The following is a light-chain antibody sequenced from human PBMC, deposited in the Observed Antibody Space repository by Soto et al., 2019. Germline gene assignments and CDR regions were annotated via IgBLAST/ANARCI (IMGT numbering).Light chain of an antibody. CDR2: STN. V-gene: IGLV8-61*01. Sequence: QAVVSQEPSFSVSPGETVTLTCGLTSASVLTSYYPSWYQQTPGQAPRTLIYSTNIRSSGVPDRFSGSILGNKAALTITGAQADDESDYYCALYVGSGTVVFGXGTKVTVL. J-gene: IGLJ2*01. CDR3: ALYVGSGTVV. CDR1: SASVLTSYY.